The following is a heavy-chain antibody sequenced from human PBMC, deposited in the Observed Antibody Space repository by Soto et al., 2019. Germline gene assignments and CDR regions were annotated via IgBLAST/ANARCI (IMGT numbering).Heavy chain of an antibody. CDR1: GCTFTSYG. CDR2: ISAYNGNT. CDR3: ARDYYDSSGYYNDAFDI. D-gene: IGHD3-22*01. V-gene: IGHV1-18*04. J-gene: IGHJ3*02. Sequence: ASVKVSCKASGCTFTSYGISWVRQAPGQGLEWMGWISAYNGNTNYAQKLQGRVTMTTDTSTSTAYMELRSLRSDDTAVYYCARDYYDSSGYYNDAFDIWGQGTMVTVSS.